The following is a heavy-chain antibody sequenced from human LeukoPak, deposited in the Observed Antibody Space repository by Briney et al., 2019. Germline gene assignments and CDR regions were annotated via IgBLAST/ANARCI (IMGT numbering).Heavy chain of an antibody. J-gene: IGHJ4*02. CDR3: ARDALYMVRDPRFLPTY. Sequence: GGSLRLSCAASGFSVSNNYMSWVRQAPGKGLEWVSFIYRGGTTGYADSVKGRFTISRHNSKNTLYLQMNSLRAEDTAVYYCARDALYMVRDPRFLPTYWGQGTLVSVFS. CDR1: GFSVSNNY. CDR2: IYRGGTT. V-gene: IGHV3-53*04. D-gene: IGHD3-10*01.